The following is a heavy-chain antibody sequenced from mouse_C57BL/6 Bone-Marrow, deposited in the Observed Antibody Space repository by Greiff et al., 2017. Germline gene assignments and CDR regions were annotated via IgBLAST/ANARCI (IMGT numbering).Heavy chain of an antibody. D-gene: IGHD1-1*01. Sequence: VQLQQPGAELVMPGASVKLSCKASGYTFTSYWMHWVKQRPGQGLEWIGEIDPSDSYTNYNQKFKGKSTLTVDKSSSTAYIQLSSLTSEDSAVYYCARMTTVVATFDYWGQGTTLTVSS. CDR3: ARMTTVVATFDY. CDR2: IDPSDSYT. CDR1: GYTFTSYW. V-gene: IGHV1-69*01. J-gene: IGHJ2*01.